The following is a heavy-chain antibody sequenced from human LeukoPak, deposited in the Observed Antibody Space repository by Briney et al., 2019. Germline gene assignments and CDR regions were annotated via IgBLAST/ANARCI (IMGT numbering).Heavy chain of an antibody. D-gene: IGHD3-22*01. CDR3: ARARGFSSASFDI. V-gene: IGHV3-48*01. Sequence: GGSLRLSCAVSGFTFSNYGMNWVRQAPGKGLEWVSYISGSSDIIHYTESVKGRFTISRDNAKNSVYLQMNSLRVEDTAFYYCARARGFSSASFDIWGQGTMVTVSS. CDR2: ISGSSDII. CDR1: GFTFSNYG. J-gene: IGHJ3*02.